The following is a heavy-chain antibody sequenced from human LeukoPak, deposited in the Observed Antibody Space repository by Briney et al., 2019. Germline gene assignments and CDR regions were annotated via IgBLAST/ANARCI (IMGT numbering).Heavy chain of an antibody. CDR1: GYSFTSYW. Sequence: GESLMISCKGSGYSFTSYWIGWVRQMPGKGLEWMGIIYPSDSDTRYRPSFQGQVTISADKSTSTAYLQWTSLKASDTAMYYCARISSDYYQIDYWGQGTLVTVSS. CDR3: ARISSDYYQIDY. D-gene: IGHD3-22*01. CDR2: IYPSDSDT. V-gene: IGHV5-51*01. J-gene: IGHJ4*02.